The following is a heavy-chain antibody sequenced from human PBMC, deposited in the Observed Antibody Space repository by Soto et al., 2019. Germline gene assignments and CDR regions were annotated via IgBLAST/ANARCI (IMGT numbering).Heavy chain of an antibody. Sequence: QVQLVESGGGVVQPGRSLRLSCAASGFTFSSYGMHWVRQAPGKGLEWVAVISYDGSNKYYADSVKGRFTISRDNSKYPLYLQMNSLRAEDTAVYYCAKLWFGESHQGYFDLWGRGTLVTVSS. D-gene: IGHD3-10*01. V-gene: IGHV3-30*18. J-gene: IGHJ2*01. CDR2: ISYDGSNK. CDR3: AKLWFGESHQGYFDL. CDR1: GFTFSSYG.